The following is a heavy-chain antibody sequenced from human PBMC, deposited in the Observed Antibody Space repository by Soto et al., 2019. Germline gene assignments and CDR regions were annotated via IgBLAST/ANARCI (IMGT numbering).Heavy chain of an antibody. CDR2: IYYSGST. D-gene: IGHD3-10*01. Sequence: PSETLSLTCTVSGVSISSGGYYLSRIRQHPGKGLEWIGYIYYSGSTYYNPSLKSRVTISVDTSKNQFSLKLSSVTAADTAVYYCARDVAYYYGSGSYYNSKHNWFDPWGQGTLVTVSS. CDR1: GVSISSGGYY. V-gene: IGHV4-31*03. CDR3: ARDVAYYYGSGSYYNSKHNWFDP. J-gene: IGHJ5*02.